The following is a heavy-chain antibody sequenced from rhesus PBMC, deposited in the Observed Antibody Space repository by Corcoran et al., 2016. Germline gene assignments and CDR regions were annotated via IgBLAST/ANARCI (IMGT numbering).Heavy chain of an antibody. CDR1: GGSISGYYY. CDR2: ISGSGGSN. V-gene: IGHV4S14*01. CDR3: ARYNFWPGLRFDV. J-gene: IGHJ5-1*01. D-gene: IGHD3-3*01. Sequence: QVQLQESGPGLVKPSETLSLTCAVSGGSISGYYYWSWISQPPGKGLEGIGSISGSGGSNYFNPSLKSRVTLSVDTSRKQVSLKLSSVTGADTAVYYCARYNFWPGLRFDVWGPGVLVTVSS.